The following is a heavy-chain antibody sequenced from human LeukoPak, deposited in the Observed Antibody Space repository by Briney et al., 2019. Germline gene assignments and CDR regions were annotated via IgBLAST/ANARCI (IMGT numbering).Heavy chain of an antibody. V-gene: IGHV4-4*02. D-gene: IGHD3-10*01. J-gene: IGHJ4*02. CDR3: ARDRPSWSGDKSIHY. Sequence: SGTLSLTCAVSGGSISSSNWWSWVRQPPGKGLEWIGEIYHSGSTNYNPSLKSRVTISVDKSKNQFSLKLRSVTAADTAMYYCARDRPSWSGDKSIHYWGQGTLVTVSS. CDR2: IYHSGST. CDR1: GGSISSSNW.